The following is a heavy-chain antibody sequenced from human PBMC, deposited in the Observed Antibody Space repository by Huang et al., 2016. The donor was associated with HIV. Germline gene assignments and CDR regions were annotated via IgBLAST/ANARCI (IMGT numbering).Heavy chain of an antibody. D-gene: IGHD1-26*01. J-gene: IGHJ4*02. CDR2: SYSDDST. CDR3: AAQWELRGGVDF. CDR1: GFTVGSNY. Sequence: EVQLVESGGGLIQPGGSLRLSGAASGFTVGSNYMSWVRQAPGKGREWVSVSYSDDSTDFADSVKGRFTISRDNSKNTLYLQMNSLRAEDTAVYYCAAQWELRGGVDFWGQGTLVTVSS. V-gene: IGHV3-53*01.